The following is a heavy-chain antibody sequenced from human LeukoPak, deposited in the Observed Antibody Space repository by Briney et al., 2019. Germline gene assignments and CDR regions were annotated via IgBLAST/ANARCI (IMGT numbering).Heavy chain of an antibody. V-gene: IGHV3-74*01. J-gene: IGHJ5*01. Sequence: GGSLRLSCAASGFTFSNYLMHWVRQAPGKGLVWVSRIKGDGSHTIYADSVKGRFTISRDDAKNTLYLQMKSLRAEDTAVYYCVRDWDHFDFDSWGLGTLVTVSS. CDR3: VRDWDHFDFDS. CDR2: IKGDGSHT. CDR1: GFTFSNYL. D-gene: IGHD3-9*01.